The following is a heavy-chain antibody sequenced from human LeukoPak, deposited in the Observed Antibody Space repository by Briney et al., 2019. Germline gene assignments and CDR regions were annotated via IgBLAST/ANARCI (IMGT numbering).Heavy chain of an antibody. Sequence: PSETLSLTCTVSGGSINNFYWTWIRHRPGKGLEWIGYVSYSGKTDYNPSLKSRVTISVDTSKNQFSLKLSSVTAADTAVYYCARFRRDGYNYAFDIWGQGTMVTVSS. V-gene: IGHV4-59*01. CDR3: ARFRRDGYNYAFDI. CDR2: VSYSGKT. J-gene: IGHJ3*02. CDR1: GGSINNFY. D-gene: IGHD5-24*01.